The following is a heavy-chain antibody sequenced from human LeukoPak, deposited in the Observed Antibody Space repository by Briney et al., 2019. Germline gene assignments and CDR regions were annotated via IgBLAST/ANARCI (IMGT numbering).Heavy chain of an antibody. CDR2: INHSGST. V-gene: IGHV4-34*01. CDR1: GGSFSGYY. Sequence: PSETLSLICAVYGGSFSGYYWSWIRQPPGKGLEWIGEINHSGSTNYNPSLKSRVTISVDTSKNQFSLKLSSVTAADTAVYYCAGRESYFEPNDAFDIWGQGTMVTVSS. CDR3: AGRESYFEPNDAFDI. J-gene: IGHJ3*02. D-gene: IGHD1-26*01.